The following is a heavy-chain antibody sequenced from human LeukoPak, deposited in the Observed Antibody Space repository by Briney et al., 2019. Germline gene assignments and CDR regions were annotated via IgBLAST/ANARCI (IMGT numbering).Heavy chain of an antibody. J-gene: IGHJ5*02. Sequence: SETLSLTCTVSGDSISSSSYYWGWIRQPPGTGLEWIGSIYYTGYTYDNPSLRSRITMSVDTPKNQFSLQLSSVTAADTAVYYCARHRKVLHWFDPWGQGTLVTVSS. V-gene: IGHV4-39*01. CDR2: IYYTGYT. CDR3: ARHRKVLHWFDP. D-gene: IGHD2/OR15-2a*01. CDR1: GDSISSSSYY.